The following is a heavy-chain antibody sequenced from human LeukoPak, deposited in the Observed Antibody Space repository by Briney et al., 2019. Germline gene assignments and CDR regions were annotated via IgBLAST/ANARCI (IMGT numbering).Heavy chain of an antibody. D-gene: IGHD3-22*01. CDR2: INPNSGGT. CDR3: ANLAYDSSGY. J-gene: IGHJ4*02. Sequence: ASVKVSCKASGHTFIGYNMHWVRQAPGQGLEWMGWINPNSGGTNYAQKFQGRVTMTRDTSISTAYMELSRLRSDDTAVYYCANLAYDSSGYWGQGTLVTVSS. V-gene: IGHV1-2*02. CDR1: GHTFIGYN.